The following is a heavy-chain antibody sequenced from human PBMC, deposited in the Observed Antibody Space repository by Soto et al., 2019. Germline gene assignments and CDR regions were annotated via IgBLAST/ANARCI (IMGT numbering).Heavy chain of an antibody. CDR3: AHRPGVSSTYYFDY. V-gene: IGHV2-5*02. J-gene: IGHJ4*02. CDR1: GFSLSTSGVS. CDR2: IYWDDDK. Sequence: QITLKESGPTLVKPTQTLTLTCTFSGFSLSTSGVSVGWIRQPPGKALEWLALIYWDDDKRYSPSLKSRLTITKDTSKNQVVLTMTNMHPVDKATSYCAHRPGVSSTYYFDYWCQGTLVTVSS. D-gene: IGHD6-6*01.